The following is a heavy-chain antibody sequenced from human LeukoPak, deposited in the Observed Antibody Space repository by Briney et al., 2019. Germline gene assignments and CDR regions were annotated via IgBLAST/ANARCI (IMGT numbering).Heavy chain of an antibody. CDR2: IYTLGST. J-gene: IGHJ1*01. V-gene: IGHV4-4*07. Sequence: PSETLSLTCTVSGGSISSSYWSWIRQSAGKGLEWIGRIYTLGSTNYNPSLKSRVTMSLDTSKNQFSLKLSSVTAADTAIYYCAXAPPGXTGYFQLWGQGTLVTVSS. D-gene: IGHD1-1*01. CDR3: AXAPPGXTGYFQL. CDR1: GGSISSSY.